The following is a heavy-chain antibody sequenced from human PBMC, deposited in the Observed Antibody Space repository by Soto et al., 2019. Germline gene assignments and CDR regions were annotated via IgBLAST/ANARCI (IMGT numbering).Heavy chain of an antibody. D-gene: IGHD6-13*01. CDR3: VRDSGAELSSS. V-gene: IGHV1-69*01. CDR2: IVPIYRTA. Sequence: QVQLVQSGAEVKKPGSSVKVSCKASGGTSSSYRINWVRQAPGQGLEWVGGIVPIYRTADYAQKFQGRVTITADESARTSYMELRSLKSQDTAVYYCVRDSGAELSSSWGQGTLVTVSS. CDR1: GGTSSSYR. J-gene: IGHJ4*02.